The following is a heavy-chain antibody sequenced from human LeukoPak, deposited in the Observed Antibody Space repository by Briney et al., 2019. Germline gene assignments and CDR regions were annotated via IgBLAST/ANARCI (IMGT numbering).Heavy chain of an antibody. Sequence: ASVKVSCKASGYTLTTYYVHWVRQAPGQGLEWMGIINPGDGSTSYAQKFQGRVTMTRDTSTSTVYMELSSLGSEDTAVYYCARRIAVASFNFYGLDVWGQGTTVTVSS. CDR1: GYTLTTYY. D-gene: IGHD6-19*01. V-gene: IGHV1-46*01. J-gene: IGHJ6*02. CDR3: ARRIAVASFNFYGLDV. CDR2: INPGDGST.